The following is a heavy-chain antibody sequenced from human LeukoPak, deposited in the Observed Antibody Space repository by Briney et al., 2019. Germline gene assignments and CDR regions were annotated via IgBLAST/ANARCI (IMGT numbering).Heavy chain of an antibody. CDR1: GFTFSSYG. V-gene: IGHV3-33*01. CDR2: IWYDGSNK. CDR3: ARDHGDYYYGMDV. J-gene: IGHJ6*02. Sequence: RSLRLSCAASGFTFSSYGMHWVRQAPGKGLEWVAVIWYDGSNKYYADSVKGRFTISRDNSKNTLYLQMNSLRAEDTAVYYCARDHGDYYYGMDVWGQGTTVTVSS. D-gene: IGHD2-8*01.